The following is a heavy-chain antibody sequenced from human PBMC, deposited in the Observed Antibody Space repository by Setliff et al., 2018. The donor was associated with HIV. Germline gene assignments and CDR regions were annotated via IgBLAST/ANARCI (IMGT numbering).Heavy chain of an antibody. CDR2: ISAYTSNK. CDR3: ARFPNPSQIVVVMPPDY. CDR1: GYSFTSYG. Sequence: SVKVSCKASGYSFTSYGISWVRQAPGQGLEWMGWISAYTSNKNYAQKFQDRLTMTTDTSTSTAYMELRSLRSDDTAVYYCARFPNPSQIVVVMPPDYWGQGTLVTVSS. V-gene: IGHV1-18*01. J-gene: IGHJ4*02. D-gene: IGHD3-22*01.